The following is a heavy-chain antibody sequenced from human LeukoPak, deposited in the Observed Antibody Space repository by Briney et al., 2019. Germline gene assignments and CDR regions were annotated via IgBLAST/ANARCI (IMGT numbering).Heavy chain of an antibody. D-gene: IGHD6-19*01. CDR2: INHSGST. Sequence: SQTLSLTCAVSGGSISSGGYYWSWIRQPPGKGLEWIGEINHSGSTNYNPSLKSRVTISVDTSKNQFSLKLSSVTAADTAVYYCARQWLVPYYFDYWGQGTLVTVSS. CDR1: GGSISSGGYY. V-gene: IGHV4-30-2*03. J-gene: IGHJ4*02. CDR3: ARQWLVPYYFDY.